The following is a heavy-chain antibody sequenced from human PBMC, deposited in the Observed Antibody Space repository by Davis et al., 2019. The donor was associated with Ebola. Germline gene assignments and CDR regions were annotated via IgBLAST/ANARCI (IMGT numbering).Heavy chain of an antibody. D-gene: IGHD3-22*01. J-gene: IGHJ5*02. CDR2: INHSGRT. V-gene: IGHV4-34*01. CDR3: AREGRSGYSNWFDP. Sequence: MPSETLSLTCAVYGGSFSGYYWSWIRQPPGKGLEWIGEINHSGRTNHNPSLKSRVTISVDTSKNQFSLKMSSVTAADTAVYYCAREGRSGYSNWFDPWGQGTLVTVSS. CDR1: GGSFSGYY.